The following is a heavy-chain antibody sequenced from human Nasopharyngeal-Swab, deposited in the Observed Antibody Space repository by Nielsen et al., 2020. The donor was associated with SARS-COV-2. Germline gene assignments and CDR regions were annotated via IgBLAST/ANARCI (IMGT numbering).Heavy chain of an antibody. CDR3: ARLGVVVPAAISGP. CDR2: VYRYGDT. D-gene: IGHD2-21*01. V-gene: IGHV4-39*01. Sequence: SETLSLTCSFSGGSISSSSYYWGWIRQPPGKALEYIGAVYRYGDTYYNPSLKSRVTISVDTSKNQFSLTLTSVTAADTAVYFCARLGVVVPAAISGPWGQGTLVAVSS. CDR1: GGSISSSSYY. J-gene: IGHJ5*02.